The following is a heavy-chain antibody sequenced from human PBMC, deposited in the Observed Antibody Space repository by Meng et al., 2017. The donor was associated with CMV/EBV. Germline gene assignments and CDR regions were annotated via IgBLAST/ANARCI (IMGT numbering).Heavy chain of an antibody. J-gene: IGHJ4*02. V-gene: IGHV4-34*01. CDR2: INHSGST. Sequence: SETLSLTCAVYGGSFSGYYWSWIHQPPGKGLEWIGEINHSGSTNYNPSLKSRVTISVDTSKNQFSLKLSSVTAADTAVYYCARVGGDIVVVPALGYFDYWGQGTLVTVSS. CDR3: ARVGGDIVVVPALGYFDY. D-gene: IGHD2-2*01. CDR1: GGSFSGYY.